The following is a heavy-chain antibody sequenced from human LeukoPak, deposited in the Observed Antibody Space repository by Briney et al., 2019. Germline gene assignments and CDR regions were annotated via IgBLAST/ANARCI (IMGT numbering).Heavy chain of an antibody. CDR1: GFTFSNAW. D-gene: IGHD3-9*01. J-gene: IGHJ3*02. Sequence: GGSLRLSCAASGFTFSNAWMSWVRQAPGKGLEWVGRIKSKTDGGTTDYAAPVKGRFTISRDDSKNTLYLQMNSLKTEDTAVYYCTTVIRAEETYYDILTGYVDDAFDIWGQGTMVTVSS. V-gene: IGHV3-15*01. CDR3: TTVIRAEETYYDILTGYVDDAFDI. CDR2: IKSKTDGGTT.